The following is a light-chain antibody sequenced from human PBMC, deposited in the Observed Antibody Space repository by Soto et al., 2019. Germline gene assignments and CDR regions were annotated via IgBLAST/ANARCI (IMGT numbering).Light chain of an antibody. CDR2: EVS. V-gene: IGLV2-14*01. J-gene: IGLJ1*01. CDR1: SSDVGGYNY. Sequence: QSVLTQPASVSGSPGQPITISCTGTSSDVGGYNYVSWHQQHPGKAPKLMIYEVSNRPSGVSNRFSGSKSGNTASLTISGLQAEDEADYYCSSYTSSSTYVFGTGT. CDR3: SSYTSSSTYV.